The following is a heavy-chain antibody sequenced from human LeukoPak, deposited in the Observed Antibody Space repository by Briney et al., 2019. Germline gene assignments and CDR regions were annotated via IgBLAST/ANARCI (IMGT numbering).Heavy chain of an antibody. CDR3: ARHRIAAVVPFDP. Sequence: PSETLSLTCIVSGGSITSSSYSWGWIRQPPGKGLEWIGSIYYSGNTYYNPSLMSRITISVDTSKNQFSLKLTSVTAADTAVYYCARHRIAAVVPFDPWGQGTLVTVSS. CDR1: GGSITSSSYS. D-gene: IGHD6-13*01. CDR2: IYYSGNT. J-gene: IGHJ5*02. V-gene: IGHV4-39*01.